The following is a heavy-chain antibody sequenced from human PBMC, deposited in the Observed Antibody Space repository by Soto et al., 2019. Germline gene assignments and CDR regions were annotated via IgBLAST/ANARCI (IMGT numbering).Heavy chain of an antibody. CDR1: GLTLRSES. CDR3: AKDRPLELLCMDV. J-gene: IGHJ6*02. V-gene: IGHV3-23*01. D-gene: IGHD1-7*01. Sequence: ALLRSGAASGLTLRSESISWVGEAPGKGVEWVSAISGSGGSTYYADSVKGRFTISRDNSKNTLYLQMNSLRAEDTAVYYCAKDRPLELLCMDVWGQGTTVTVSS. CDR2: ISGSGGST.